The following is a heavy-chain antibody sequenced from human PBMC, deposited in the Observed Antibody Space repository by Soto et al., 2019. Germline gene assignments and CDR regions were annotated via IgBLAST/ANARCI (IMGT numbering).Heavy chain of an antibody. D-gene: IGHD3-16*02. J-gene: IGHJ5*02. CDR3: ARGFPLWFDP. Sequence: SVKISCKASGGTFSSYSFTWVRQAPGQGLEWMGRIMPFFGIASYAQKFQGRVTITADKSTSTAYMELSSLRSEDTAVYYCARGFPLWFDPWGQGTLVTVSS. CDR1: GGTFSSYS. CDR2: IMPFFGIA. V-gene: IGHV1-69*04.